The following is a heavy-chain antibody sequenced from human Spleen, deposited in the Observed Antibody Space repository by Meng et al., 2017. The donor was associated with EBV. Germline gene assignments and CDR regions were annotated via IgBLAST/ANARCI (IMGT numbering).Heavy chain of an antibody. Sequence: QGQLEESGPGLVKPSQHLSLTCSVSDGSISSGSYYWSWIRQAPGKGLEWIGYIYHSGTVYYNPSLKSRVSLLLDMSKNQFSVKLTSVTAADTAVYYCARVSVQWLRFDSWGQGTLVTVSS. CDR1: DGSISSGSYY. CDR2: IYHSGTV. D-gene: IGHD6-19*01. V-gene: IGHV4-30-4*01. CDR3: ARVSVQWLRFDS. J-gene: IGHJ5*01.